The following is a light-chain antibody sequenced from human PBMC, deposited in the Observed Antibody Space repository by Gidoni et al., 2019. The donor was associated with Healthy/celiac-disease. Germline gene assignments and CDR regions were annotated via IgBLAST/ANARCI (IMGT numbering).Light chain of an antibody. CDR1: QSVSSSY. CDR3: QQYGSSPPLT. J-gene: IGKJ4*01. CDR2: GAS. V-gene: IGKV3-20*01. Sequence: ETVLTQSPGTLPLAPGERATLSCRASQSVSSSYLAWYQQKPGPAPRRLIDGASSRATDIPDRFSGSGSGADFTLTISRLEPEDFAVYYCQQYGSSPPLTFGGGTKVEIK.